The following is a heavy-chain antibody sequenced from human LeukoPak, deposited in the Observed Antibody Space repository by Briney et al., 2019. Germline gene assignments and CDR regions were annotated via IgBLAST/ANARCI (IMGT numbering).Heavy chain of an antibody. CDR1: GYTFTSYG. CDR3: ARDRSGSYYHRGVGDY. J-gene: IGHJ4*02. V-gene: IGHV1-18*01. D-gene: IGHD1-26*01. Sequence: ASVKVSCKASGYTFTSYGISWVRQAPGQGLEWMGWISAYNGNTNYAQKLQGRVTMTTDTSTSTAYMELRSLRSDDTAVYYCARDRSGSYYHRGVGDYWGQGTLVTVPS. CDR2: ISAYNGNT.